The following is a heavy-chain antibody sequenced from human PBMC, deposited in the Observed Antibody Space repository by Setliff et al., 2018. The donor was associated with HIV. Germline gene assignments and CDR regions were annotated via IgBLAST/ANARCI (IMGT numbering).Heavy chain of an antibody. CDR1: GGSISSNW. J-gene: IGHJ4*02. D-gene: IGHD3-22*01. Sequence: PSETLSLTCAVSGGSISSNWRSWVRQSPGKGLEWIGEIYHSGSTHYNPSLQSRVTISVDRSKSQLSLKLNSVTAADTAVYYCGGNGYYSIDYWGQGTLVTV. CDR2: IYHSGST. CDR3: GGNGYYSIDY. V-gene: IGHV4-4*02.